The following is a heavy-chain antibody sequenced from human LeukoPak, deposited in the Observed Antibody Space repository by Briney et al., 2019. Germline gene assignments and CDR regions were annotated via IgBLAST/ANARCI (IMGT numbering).Heavy chain of an antibody. J-gene: IGHJ6*03. V-gene: IGHV3-23*01. D-gene: IGHD3-22*01. CDR2: ISGSGGST. CDR1: GFTFSSYA. Sequence: GGSLRLSCAASGFTFSSYAMSWVRQAPGKGLEWVSAISGSGGSTYYADSVKGRFTISRDNSKNTLYLQMNSLRAEDTAVYYCAKVGSHYDSSGYYLDYYYYYYMDVWGKGTTVTVSS. CDR3: AKVGSHYDSSGYYLDYYYYYYMDV.